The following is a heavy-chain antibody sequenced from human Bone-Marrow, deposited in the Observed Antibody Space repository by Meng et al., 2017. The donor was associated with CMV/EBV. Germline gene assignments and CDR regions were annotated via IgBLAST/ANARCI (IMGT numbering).Heavy chain of an antibody. CDR2: ISAYNGNT. Sequence: ASVKVSCKASGYTFTSYGISWVRQAPGQGLEWMGWISAYNGNTNYAQKLQGKVTMTTDTSTSTAYMELRSLRSEDTAVYYCARLVIVPAAILTWGYGMDVWGQGTTVTVSS. V-gene: IGHV1-18*01. J-gene: IGHJ6*02. CDR3: ARLVIVPAAILTWGYGMDV. CDR1: GYTFTSYG. D-gene: IGHD2-2*01.